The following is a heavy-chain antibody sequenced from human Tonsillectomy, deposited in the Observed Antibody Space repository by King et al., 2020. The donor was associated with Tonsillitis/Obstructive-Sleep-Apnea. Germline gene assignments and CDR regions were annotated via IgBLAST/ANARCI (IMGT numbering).Heavy chain of an antibody. J-gene: IGHJ6*03. D-gene: IGHD2-15*01. Sequence: VQLVESGAEVKKPGESLRISCKGSGYSFTSYWITWVRQMPGKGLEGMGRIDPSDSYTNYSPSFQGHVTISADKSISTAYLQWSSLRASDTAMYYCARISVAAATGYYYYYMDVWGKGTTVTVSS. V-gene: IGHV5-10-1*01. CDR2: IDPSDSYT. CDR3: ARISVAAATGYYYYYMDV. CDR1: GYSFTSYW.